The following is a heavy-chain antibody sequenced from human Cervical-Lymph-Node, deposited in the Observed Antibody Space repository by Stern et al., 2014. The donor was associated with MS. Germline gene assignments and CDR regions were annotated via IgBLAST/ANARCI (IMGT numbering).Heavy chain of an antibody. CDR2: IYSDGST. Sequence: VQLVESGGSLIQPGGSLRLSCAASGFTVSSNYMTWVRQALGKGLEWVSVIYSDGSTYYADSVRGRFTLSRDNSKNTLYLQMNSLRAEDTAVYYCARVTTKSDYWGQGTLVTVSS. D-gene: IGHD1-1*01. V-gene: IGHV3-53*01. J-gene: IGHJ4*02. CDR1: GFTVSSNY. CDR3: ARVTTKSDY.